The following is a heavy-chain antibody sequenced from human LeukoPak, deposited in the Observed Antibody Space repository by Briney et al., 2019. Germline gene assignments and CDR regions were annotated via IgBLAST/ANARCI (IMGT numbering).Heavy chain of an antibody. V-gene: IGHV1-69*13. CDR3: ARWGSSWYGDYFDY. CDR2: IIPIFGTA. Sequence: GASVTVSCKASGGTFSSYAISWVRQAPGQGLEWMGGIIPIFGTANYAQKFQGRVTITADESTSTAYMELSSLRSEDTAVYYCARWGSSWYGDYFDYWGQGTLVTVSS. J-gene: IGHJ4*02. D-gene: IGHD6-13*01. CDR1: GGTFSSYA.